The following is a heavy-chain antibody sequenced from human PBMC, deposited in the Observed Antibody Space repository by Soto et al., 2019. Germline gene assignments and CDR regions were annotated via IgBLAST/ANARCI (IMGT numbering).Heavy chain of an antibody. J-gene: IGHJ4*02. D-gene: IGHD3-22*01. CDR2: ITFDGRNK. V-gene: IGHV3-30*03. CDR3: AXDQYYDKSGYLTYYFDS. Sequence: GGSLRLSCAASGFSFSRYAMHWVRQAPGKGLEWLAVITFDGRNKYYVDSLKGRFTISRDNSKNTVYLQMNNLRVEDTALYYCAXDQYYDKSGYLTYYFDSWGQGTLVTVSS. CDR1: GFSFSRYA.